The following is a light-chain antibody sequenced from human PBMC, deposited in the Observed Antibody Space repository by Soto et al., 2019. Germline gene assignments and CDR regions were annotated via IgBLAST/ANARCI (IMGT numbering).Light chain of an antibody. Sequence: QSVLTQPASVSGSPGQSITISCTGTSSDIGSYNLVSWYQQHPGKAPKLMIYEGTKRPSGVSNRFSGSKSGNTASLTISGLQAEDEADYYCCAYAGSNTLYVFGTGTKLTVL. J-gene: IGLJ1*01. CDR2: EGT. CDR3: CAYAGSNTLYV. V-gene: IGLV2-23*01. CDR1: SSDIGSYNL.